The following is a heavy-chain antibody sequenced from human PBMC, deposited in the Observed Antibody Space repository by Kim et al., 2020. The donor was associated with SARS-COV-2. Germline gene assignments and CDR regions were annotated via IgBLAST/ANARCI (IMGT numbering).Heavy chain of an antibody. J-gene: IGHJ2*01. CDR1: GGTFSSYA. Sequence: SVKVSCKASGGTFSSYAISWVRQAPGQGLEWMGGIIPIFGTANYAQKFQGRVTITADESTSTAYMELSSLRSEDTAVYYCARGVTMIVSRGNWYFDLWGRGTLVTVSS. CDR2: IIPIFGTA. CDR3: ARGVTMIVSRGNWYFDL. D-gene: IGHD3-22*01. V-gene: IGHV1-69*13.